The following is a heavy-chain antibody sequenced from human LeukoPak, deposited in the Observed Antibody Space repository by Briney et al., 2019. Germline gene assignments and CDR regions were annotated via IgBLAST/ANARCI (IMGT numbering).Heavy chain of an antibody. D-gene: IGHD6-19*01. V-gene: IGHV3-7*03. J-gene: IGHJ3*02. CDR2: IKQDGSEK. CDR3: ASLSSGWYFGAFDI. CDR1: GFSFSNYW. Sequence: GSLRLSCAASGFSFSNYWMGWVRQAPGKGLACVANIKQDGSEKYYVDSVKGRFTISRDNAKNSLYLQMNSLRAEDTAVYYCASLSSGWYFGAFDIWGQGTMVTVSS.